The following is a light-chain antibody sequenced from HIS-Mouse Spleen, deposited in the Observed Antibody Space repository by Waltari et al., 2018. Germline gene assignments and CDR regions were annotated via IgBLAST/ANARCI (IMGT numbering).Light chain of an antibody. CDR3: QQYSNWPWT. CDR1: QSVSSN. Sequence: EIVKTQSPATLSVYPGERATLSCRASQSVSSNLAWYQQKPGQAPRLLIYGASTRATGIPARFSGSGSGTEFTLTISSMQSEDFAVYYCQQYSNWPWTFGQGTKVEIK. J-gene: IGKJ1*01. CDR2: GAS. V-gene: IGKV3-15*01.